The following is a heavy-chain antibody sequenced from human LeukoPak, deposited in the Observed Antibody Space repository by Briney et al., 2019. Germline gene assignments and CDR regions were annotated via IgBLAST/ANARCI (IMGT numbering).Heavy chain of an antibody. CDR3: ARDRKGYCSGGGCRRPPTYYMDV. D-gene: IGHD2-15*01. CDR1: GLTFHSFA. V-gene: IGHV3-23*01. J-gene: IGHJ6*03. Sequence: GGSLRLSCTASGLTFHSFAMSWVRLPPGKGLEWVSTISGGAATSYYAESVQGRFTISRDNSDNTLYLQMNSLRAEDTAVYYCARDRKGYCSGGGCRRPPTYYMDVWGKGTTVTVSS. CDR2: ISGGAATS.